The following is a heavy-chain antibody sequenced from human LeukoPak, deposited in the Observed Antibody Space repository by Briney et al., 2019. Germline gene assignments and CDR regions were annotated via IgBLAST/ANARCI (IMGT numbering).Heavy chain of an antibody. J-gene: IGHJ5*02. Sequence: PGGSLRLSCAASGFTFSSYAMSWVRQAPGKGLEWVSAISGSGGSTYYADSVKGRFTISRDNSKNTLYLQMNSLRAEDTAVYYCARDFVGVGYYYGSGTFRSSSGFDPWGQGTLVTVSS. CDR1: GFTFSSYA. CDR3: ARDFVGVGYYYGSGTFRSSSGFDP. D-gene: IGHD3-10*01. CDR2: ISGSGGST. V-gene: IGHV3-23*01.